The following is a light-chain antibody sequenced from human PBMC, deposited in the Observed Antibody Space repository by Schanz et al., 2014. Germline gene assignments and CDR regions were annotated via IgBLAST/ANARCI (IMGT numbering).Light chain of an antibody. CDR3: ISYTSSRSWV. CDR1: SSDVGTSNL. J-gene: IGLJ3*02. Sequence: QSVLTQPASVSGSPGQSITISCTGTSSDVGTSNLLSWYQHHPGKAPKLMIFDVTHRPSGVSSRFSGSKSGNTASLTISGLQAEDEAIYYCISYTSSRSWVFGGGTKLTVL. V-gene: IGLV2-14*02. CDR2: DVT.